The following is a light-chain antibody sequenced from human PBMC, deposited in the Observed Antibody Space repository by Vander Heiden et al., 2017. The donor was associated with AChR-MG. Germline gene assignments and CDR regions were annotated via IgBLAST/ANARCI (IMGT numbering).Light chain of an antibody. CDR3: SSYTPTSTLV. CDR1: SSDVGTYNY. V-gene: IGLV2-14*03. CDR2: DVS. J-gene: IGLJ3*02. Sequence: QSALTQPASVSGSPGQSITISCTGTSSDVGTYNYVSWYQQHPGKAPKLMIYDVSNRPSGVSNRFSGSKPGNTASLTISGLQAEDVADYFCSSYTPTSTLVFGGGTKLTVL.